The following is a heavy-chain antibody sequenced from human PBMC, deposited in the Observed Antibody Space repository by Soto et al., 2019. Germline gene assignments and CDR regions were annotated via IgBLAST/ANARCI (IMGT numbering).Heavy chain of an antibody. J-gene: IGHJ4*02. D-gene: IGHD1-26*01. Sequence: QVQLVESEGGLVKPGGSLRLSCAASVLTFSDYYMTWIRQAPGKGLEWVSYISSTSSYTNYADSVKGRFTISRDNAKNSLYLQMNRLRVEDTAVYYCAREATGTRDWGQGTLVTVSS. CDR3: AREATGTRD. V-gene: IGHV3-11*05. CDR2: ISSTSSYT. CDR1: VLTFSDYY.